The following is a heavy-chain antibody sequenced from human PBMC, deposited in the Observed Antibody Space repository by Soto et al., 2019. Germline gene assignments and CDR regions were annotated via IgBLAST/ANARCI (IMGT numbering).Heavy chain of an antibody. Sequence: EVQLLESGGGLVQPAGSLRLSCAASGFTFSIYTMSWFRQAPGKGLEWVSSIYGNGRSTFYSDSVKGRFTISRDNSGNTVYLQMSSLRVEDPAIYYGAKDFTPDARWDIDYWGQGSLVTVSS. D-gene: IGHD1-26*01. CDR3: AKDFTPDARWDIDY. CDR2: IYGNGRST. CDR1: GFTFSIYT. V-gene: IGHV3-23*01. J-gene: IGHJ4*02.